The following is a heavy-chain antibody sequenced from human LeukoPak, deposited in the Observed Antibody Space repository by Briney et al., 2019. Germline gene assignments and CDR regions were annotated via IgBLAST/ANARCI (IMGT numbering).Heavy chain of an antibody. CDR2: IIGNGGST. V-gene: IGHV3-23*01. CDR1: GGTFSSYA. J-gene: IGHJ4*02. CDR3: AKDGGLWVSAHWGDS. D-gene: IGHD7-27*01. Sequence: GASVKVSCKASGGTFSSYAISWVRQAPGKGLEWVSSIIGNGGSTYFADSVKGRFTVSRDNSKNTLFLQMNSLRAEDTAVYYCAKDGGLWVSAHWGDSWGRGTLVTVSS.